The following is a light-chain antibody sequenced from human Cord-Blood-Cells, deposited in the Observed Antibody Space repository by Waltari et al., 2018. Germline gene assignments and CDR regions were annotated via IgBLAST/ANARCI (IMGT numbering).Light chain of an antibody. V-gene: IGLV2-14*01. CDR2: EVS. J-gene: IGLJ1*01. Sequence: QSALTQPASASGSPGQSITISCTGTSSDVGGYNYVSWYQQHPVKAPKLMIYEVSNRPSGVSNRFSGSKSGNTASLTISGLQAEDEADYYCSSYTSSSTLDVFGTGTKVTVL. CDR3: SSYTSSSTLDV. CDR1: SSDVGGYNY.